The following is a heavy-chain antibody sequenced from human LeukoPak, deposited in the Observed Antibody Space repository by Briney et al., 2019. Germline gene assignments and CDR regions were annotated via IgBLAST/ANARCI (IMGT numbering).Heavy chain of an antibody. J-gene: IGHJ3*02. CDR2: NLYSVKS. CDR3: ARRRGYCSGGSCYWGFDI. V-gene: IGHV4-39*01. CDR1: GDSVSSTAYY. Sequence: SETLSLTCSVSGDSVSSTAYYWGWIRQPPGKGLEWIASNLYSVKSYYNPSFNSRVSISVDTSKNQFSLKLSSVTAADTAVYYCARRRGYCSGGSCYWGFDIWGQGTMVTVSS. D-gene: IGHD2-15*01.